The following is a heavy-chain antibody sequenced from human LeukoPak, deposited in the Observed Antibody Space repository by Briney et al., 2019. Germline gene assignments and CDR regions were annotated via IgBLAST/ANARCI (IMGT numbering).Heavy chain of an antibody. Sequence: ASGKVSFKAAGSTFTGYYMHWVRQAPGQGLGWMGGINPNSGGTNYAQKFQGRVTMTSDTSISTAYMELSRLRSDDTAVYYCARGYRFSRTDFGMDVWGQGTTVTVSS. CDR3: ARGYRFSRTDFGMDV. D-gene: IGHD1-26*01. V-gene: IGHV1-2*02. CDR1: GSTFTGYY. CDR2: INPNSGGT. J-gene: IGHJ6*02.